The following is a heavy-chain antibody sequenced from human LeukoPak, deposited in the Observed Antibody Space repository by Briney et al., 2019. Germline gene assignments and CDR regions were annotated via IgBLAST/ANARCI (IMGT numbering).Heavy chain of an antibody. CDR2: IYSGGST. Sequence: PGGSLRLSCAASGFTVSSNYMSWVRQAPGKGLEWVSVIYSGGSTYYADSVKGRFTISRDNSKNTLYLQMNSLRAEDTAVYYCARDATYDSSGYYGAPPDGDYWGQGTLVTVSS. D-gene: IGHD3-22*01. CDR1: GFTVSSNY. CDR3: ARDATYDSSGYYGAPPDGDY. J-gene: IGHJ4*02. V-gene: IGHV3-53*01.